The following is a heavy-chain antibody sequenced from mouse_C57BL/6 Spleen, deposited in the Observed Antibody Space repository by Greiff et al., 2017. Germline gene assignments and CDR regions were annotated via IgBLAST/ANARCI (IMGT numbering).Heavy chain of an antibody. D-gene: IGHD1-1*01. CDR3: ARFPSYCDGSGWDWYFDV. CDR2: INPYNGDT. Sequence: VQLQQSGPELVKPGASVKISCKASGYSFTGYFMNWVMQSHGKSLEWIGRINPYNGDTFYNQKFKGKATLTVDKSSSTAHMELRSLTSEDSAVYDCARFPSYCDGSGWDWYFDVWGTGTTVTVSS. V-gene: IGHV1-20*01. CDR1: GYSFTGYF. J-gene: IGHJ1*03.